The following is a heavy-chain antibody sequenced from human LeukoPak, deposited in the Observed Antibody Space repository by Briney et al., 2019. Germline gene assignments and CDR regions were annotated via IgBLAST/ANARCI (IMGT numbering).Heavy chain of an antibody. CDR3: TTDTAMVDYYGMDV. D-gene: IGHD5-18*01. CDR1: GFTFSNAW. CDR2: IKSKTDGGTT. Sequence: PGGSLRLSCAASGFTFSNAWMSWVRQAPGKGLEWVGRIKSKTDGGTTDYAAPVKGRFTISRDDSKNTLYLQMNSLKTEDTAVYYCTTDTAMVDYYGMDVWGQGTTVTVSS. V-gene: IGHV3-15*01. J-gene: IGHJ6*02.